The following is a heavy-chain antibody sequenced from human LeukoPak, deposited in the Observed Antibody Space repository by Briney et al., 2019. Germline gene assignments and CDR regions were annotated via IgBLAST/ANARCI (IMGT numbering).Heavy chain of an antibody. CDR1: GFTFDDYA. Sequence: PGRSLRLSCAASGFTFDDYAMHWVRQAPGKGLEWVSFIYSGGSTHNSDSVKGRFTISRDNSKNTLYLQMNSLRAEDTAVYYCARRAGDYSHPYDYWGQGTLVTVSS. V-gene: IGHV3-53*01. CDR2: IYSGGST. CDR3: ARRAGDYSHPYDY. D-gene: IGHD3-22*01. J-gene: IGHJ4*02.